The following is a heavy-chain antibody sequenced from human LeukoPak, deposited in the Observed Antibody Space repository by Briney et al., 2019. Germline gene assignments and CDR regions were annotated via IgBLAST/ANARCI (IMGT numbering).Heavy chain of an antibody. Sequence: ASVKVSCKVSGYALTELSMHWVRQAPGKGLEWMGGFDPEDGETIYAQKFQGRVTMTEDTSTDTAYMELSSLRSEDTAVYYCATHPNWNYEWLDPWGQGTLVAVSS. J-gene: IGHJ5*02. V-gene: IGHV1-24*01. CDR1: GYALTELS. CDR2: FDPEDGET. D-gene: IGHD1-7*01. CDR3: ATHPNWNYEWLDP.